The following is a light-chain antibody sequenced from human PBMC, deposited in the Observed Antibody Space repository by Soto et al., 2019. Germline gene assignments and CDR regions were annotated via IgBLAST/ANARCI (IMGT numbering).Light chain of an antibody. J-gene: IGKJ2*01. CDR1: QSVSSSY. CDR2: AAF. Sequence: EIVLTQSPGTLSLSPGERATLSCRASQSVSSSYLAWYQQKPGQAPRLLIYAAFSRATGIPDRFSGSGSGTVFTLTISRLEPEDFAVYFCQQYGTSPLYTFGQGTKLEIK. CDR3: QQYGTSPLYT. V-gene: IGKV3-20*01.